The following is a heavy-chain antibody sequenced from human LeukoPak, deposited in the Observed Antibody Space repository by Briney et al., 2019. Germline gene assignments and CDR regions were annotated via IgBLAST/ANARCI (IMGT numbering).Heavy chain of an antibody. J-gene: IGHJ6*04. D-gene: IGHD3-3*01. Sequence: PGGSLRLSCAASGFTFSSYSMNWVRQAPGKGLEWVSSISSSSSYIYYADSVKGRFTISRDNAKNSLYLQMNSLRAEDTAVYYCARDLTIFGVYPLDVWGKGTTVTVSS. V-gene: IGHV3-21*01. CDR1: GFTFSSYS. CDR3: ARDLTIFGVYPLDV. CDR2: ISSSSSYI.